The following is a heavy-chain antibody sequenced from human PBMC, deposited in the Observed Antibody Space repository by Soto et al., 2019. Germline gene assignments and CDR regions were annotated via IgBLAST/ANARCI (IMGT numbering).Heavy chain of an antibody. CDR1: GFTFSSYG. Sequence: GGSLRLSCAASGFTFSSYGMHWVRQAPGKGLEWVAVISYDGSNKYYADSVKGRFTISRDNSKNTLYLQMNSLRAEDTAVYYCAKDGMVPPGAFDYWGQGTLVTVS. V-gene: IGHV3-30*18. CDR2: ISYDGSNK. D-gene: IGHD3-10*01. J-gene: IGHJ4*02. CDR3: AKDGMVPPGAFDY.